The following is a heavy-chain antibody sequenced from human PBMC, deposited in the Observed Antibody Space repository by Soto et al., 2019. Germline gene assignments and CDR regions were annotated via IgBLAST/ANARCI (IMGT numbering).Heavy chain of an antibody. CDR3: SIGTWSAETFDV. J-gene: IGHJ3*01. D-gene: IGHD2-2*01. CDR2: IIPMLTVR. CDR1: EGTFSTYT. Sequence: QVHLVQSGAEVKKPGSSVKVSCKATEGTFSTYTLIWVRQAPGQGLEWMGRIIPMLTVRNSAQKFQDRVTLTADKSTSTAFMELTSLTSDDTAAYYCSIGTWSAETFDVWGQGTMVTVSS. V-gene: IGHV1-69*02.